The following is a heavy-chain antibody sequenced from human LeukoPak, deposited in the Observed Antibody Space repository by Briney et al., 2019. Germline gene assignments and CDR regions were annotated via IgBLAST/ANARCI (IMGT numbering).Heavy chain of an antibody. J-gene: IGHJ4*02. CDR1: GFTFSGYW. CDR3: ARDPSRRYTYGYGDS. V-gene: IGHV3-7*01. Sequence: GGSLRLSCAASGFTFSGYWMNWVRQSPGKGLEWVANIKQDGSEKYYVDSVKGRFTISRDNARGSLYLQVNSLRAEDTGLYYCARDPSRRYTYGYGDSWGQGTLVTVSS. CDR2: IKQDGSEK. D-gene: IGHD5-18*01.